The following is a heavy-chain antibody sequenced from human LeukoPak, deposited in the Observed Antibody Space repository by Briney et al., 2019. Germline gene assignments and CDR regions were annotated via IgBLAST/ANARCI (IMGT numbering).Heavy chain of an antibody. V-gene: IGHV3-21*01. CDR1: GFTFSSYN. Sequence: GGSLRLSCAASGFTFSSYNMNWVRQAPGKGLEWDSSTSSSSNYIYYADSVKGRFTISRENAKNSLYLQMKSLRAEDTAVYYCARGKTSQNIVTRKTYNWFDPWGQGTLVTVSS. CDR3: ARGKTSQNIVTRKTYNWFDP. D-gene: IGHD2/OR15-2a*01. J-gene: IGHJ5*02. CDR2: TSSSSNYI.